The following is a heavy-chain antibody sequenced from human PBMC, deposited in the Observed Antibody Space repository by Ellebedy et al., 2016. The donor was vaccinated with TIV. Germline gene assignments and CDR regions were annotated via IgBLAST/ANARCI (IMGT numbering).Heavy chain of an antibody. CDR1: GYTFTSYY. CDR2: INPSGGST. CDR3: ARPPRGPVVTAILGF. J-gene: IGHJ4*02. Sequence: ASVKVSXXASGYTFTSYYMHWVRQAPGQGLEWMGIINPSGGSTSYAQKFQGRVTMTRDTSTSTVYMELSSLRSEDTAVYYCARPPRGPVVTAILGFWGQGTLVTVSS. V-gene: IGHV1-46*01. D-gene: IGHD2-21*02.